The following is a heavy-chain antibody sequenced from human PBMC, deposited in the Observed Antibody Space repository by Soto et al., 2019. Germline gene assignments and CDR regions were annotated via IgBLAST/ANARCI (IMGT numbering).Heavy chain of an antibody. V-gene: IGHV3-21*01. CDR1: GFTFSSYS. CDR2: ISSSSSYI. CDR3: ATIAVADAGGMDV. D-gene: IGHD6-19*01. J-gene: IGHJ6*02. Sequence: PGGSLRLSXAASGFTFSSYSMNWVRQAPGKGLEWVSSISSSSSYIYYADSVKGRFTISRDNAKNSLYLQMNSLRAEDTAVYYCATIAVADAGGMDVWGQGTTVTVSS.